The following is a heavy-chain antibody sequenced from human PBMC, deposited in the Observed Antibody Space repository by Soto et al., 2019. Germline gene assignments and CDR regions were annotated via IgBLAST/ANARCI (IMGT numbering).Heavy chain of an antibody. CDR1: GFTFSDYS. CDR2: ISRTSDFI. J-gene: IGHJ4*02. D-gene: IGHD6-13*01. V-gene: IGHV3-21*06. CDR3: TRGGSRWPFDY. Sequence: EVQLVESGGGLVKPGGSLRLSCVTSGFTFSDYSMNWVRQAPGKGLEWVSSISRTSDFISYADSLKGRFTISRDSAKNSLYLHKNSLIAEHTAVYYCTRGGSRWPFDYWGQGTLVTVSS.